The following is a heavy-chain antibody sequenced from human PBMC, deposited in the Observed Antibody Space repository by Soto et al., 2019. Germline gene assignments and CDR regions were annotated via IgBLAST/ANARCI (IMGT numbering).Heavy chain of an antibody. Sequence: SETLSLTCTVSGGSITSNAYYWGWIRQPPGKGLEWLGYIYYSGSASYNPSLKSRVTMSVDTSKNQFSLQLNSVTPEDTAVYYCARERGIAARPRPYYYGMDVWGQGTTVTVSS. CDR1: GGSITSNAYY. D-gene: IGHD6-6*01. CDR2: IYYSGSA. V-gene: IGHV4-39*02. J-gene: IGHJ6*02. CDR3: ARERGIAARPRPYYYGMDV.